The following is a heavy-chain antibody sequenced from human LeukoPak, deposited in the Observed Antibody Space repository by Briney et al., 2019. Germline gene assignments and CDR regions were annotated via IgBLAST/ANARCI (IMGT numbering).Heavy chain of an antibody. CDR2: ISSSSSYI. CDR3: ARALTYYYDSSGYYYEGNWFDP. J-gene: IGHJ5*02. Sequence: GGSLRLSCAASGFTFSSYSMNWVRQAPGKGLEWVSSISSSSSYIYYADSVKGRFTISRDNAKNTLYLQMNSLRAEDTAVYYCARALTYYYDSSGYYYEGNWFDPWGQGTLVTVSS. CDR1: GFTFSSYS. V-gene: IGHV3-21*01. D-gene: IGHD3-22*01.